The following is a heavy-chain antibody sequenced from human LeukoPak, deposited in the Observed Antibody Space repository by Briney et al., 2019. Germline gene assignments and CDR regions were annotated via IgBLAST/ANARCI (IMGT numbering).Heavy chain of an antibody. V-gene: IGHV1-18*01. CDR1: GYTFTSYG. CDR3: ATRPANTIFGVVMIY. CDR2: IRNSNGNT. J-gene: IGHJ4*02. D-gene: IGHD3-3*01. Sequence: ASVKVSCKASGYTFTSYGISWVRQAPGQGLEWMGWIRNSNGNTNFAQKFQDRVTMTEDTSTDTAYMELSSLRSEDTAVYYCATRPANTIFGVVMIYWGQGTLVTVSS.